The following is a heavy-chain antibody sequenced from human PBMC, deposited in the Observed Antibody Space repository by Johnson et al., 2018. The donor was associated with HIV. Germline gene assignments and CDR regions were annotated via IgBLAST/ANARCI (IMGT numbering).Heavy chain of an antibody. CDR1: GFTFDDYG. V-gene: IGHV3-7*01. J-gene: IGHJ3*02. CDR2: IKKDGSEK. Sequence: VQLVESGGGVVRPGGSLRLSCAAAGFTFDDYGMSWVRQAPGKGLEWVANIKKDGSEKYCVDSVIGIFTISRDNAKNTVFLQMRRLSADDMAVYDGARDSGSNYGAFDIWGQGTMVTVSS. D-gene: IGHD4-11*01. CDR3: ARDSGSNYGAFDI.